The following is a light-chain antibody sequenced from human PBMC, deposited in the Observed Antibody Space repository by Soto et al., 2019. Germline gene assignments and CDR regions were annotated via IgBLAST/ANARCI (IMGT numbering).Light chain of an antibody. CDR1: QSVLYSSNTKNY. CDR2: WAS. CDR3: QQYYSTLFT. V-gene: IGKV4-1*01. Sequence: IVMTQSPDSLAVSLGERATINCKSSQSVLYSSNTKNYLAWYQQKPGQPPKLLIYWASTRESGVPARVSGSGSGTDFTLTISSLQAEDVAVYYCQQYYSTLFTFGPGTKVDIK. J-gene: IGKJ3*01.